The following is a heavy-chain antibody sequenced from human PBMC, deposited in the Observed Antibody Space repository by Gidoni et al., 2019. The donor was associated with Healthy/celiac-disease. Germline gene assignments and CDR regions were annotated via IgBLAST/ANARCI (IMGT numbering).Heavy chain of an antibody. D-gene: IGHD6-19*01. CDR2: INHSGST. J-gene: IGHJ4*02. Sequence: QVQLQQWGAGLLKPSETLSITCAVYGGSFSGYYWSWIRQPPGKGLEWIGEINHSGSTNYNPSLKRRVTISVDTAKNQFSLKLSSVTAADTAVYYCARGPVAGDYWGQGTLVTVSS. CDR3: ARGPVAGDY. CDR1: GGSFSGYY. V-gene: IGHV4-34*01.